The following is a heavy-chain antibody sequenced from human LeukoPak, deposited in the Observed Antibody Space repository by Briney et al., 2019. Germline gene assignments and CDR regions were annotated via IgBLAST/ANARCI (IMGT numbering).Heavy chain of an antibody. D-gene: IGHD4-17*01. J-gene: IGHJ2*01. CDR3: ARVNPTVTTFHWYFDL. CDR2: INHSGST. Sequence: GSLRLSCAASGFTFSSYAMSWVRQAPGKGLEWIGEINHSGSTNYNPSLKSRVTISVDTSKNQFSLKLSSVTAADTAVYYCARVNPTVTTFHWYFDLWGRGTLVTVSS. V-gene: IGHV4-34*01. CDR1: GFTFSSYA.